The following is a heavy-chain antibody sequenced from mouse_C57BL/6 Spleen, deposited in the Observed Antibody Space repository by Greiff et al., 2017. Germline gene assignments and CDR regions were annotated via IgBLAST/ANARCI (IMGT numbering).Heavy chain of an antibody. CDR1: GYTFTSYW. D-gene: IGHD2-3*01. V-gene: IGHV1-69*01. CDR3: ARSVYDGYFEV. CDR2: IDPSDSYT. J-gene: IGHJ1*03. Sequence: QVQLQQSGAELVMPGASVKLSCKASGYTFTSYWMHWVKQRPGQGLEWIGEIDPSDSYTNYNQKFKGKSTLTVDKSSSTAYMQLSSLTSEDSAVYYCARSVYDGYFEVWGTGTTVTVSS.